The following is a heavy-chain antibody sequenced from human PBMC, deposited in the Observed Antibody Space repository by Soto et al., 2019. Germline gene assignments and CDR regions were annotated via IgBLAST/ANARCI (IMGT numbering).Heavy chain of an antibody. D-gene: IGHD6-19*01. CDR2: ISGSGGTT. Sequence: EVQLLESGGGLVQPGGSLRLSCAASGLTFSRYAMTWVRQAPGKGLECVSAISGSGGTTYYVDSVKGRFTIFRDNSKNTLYLQINSLRAEDTAVYYCAKATVDRLVAQKEYFQHWGQGTLVTVSS. CDR1: GLTFSRYA. CDR3: AKATVDRLVAQKEYFQH. V-gene: IGHV3-23*01. J-gene: IGHJ1*01.